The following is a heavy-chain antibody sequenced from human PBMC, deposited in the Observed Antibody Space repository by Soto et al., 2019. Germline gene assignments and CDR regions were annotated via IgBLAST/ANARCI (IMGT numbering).Heavy chain of an antibody. CDR1: GGTFSSYA. V-gene: IGHV1-69*01. CDR3: ARDRSLYDLGDV. J-gene: IGHJ6*02. CDR2: IIPIFGTA. D-gene: IGHD5-12*01. Sequence: QVQLVQSGAEVKKPGSSVKVSCKASGGTFSSYAISWVRQAPGQGIEWMGGIIPIFGTANYAQKFQGRVRITAEEATSTAYMELSSLRSEDTAVYYCARDRSLYDLGDVWGQGTTVTVSS.